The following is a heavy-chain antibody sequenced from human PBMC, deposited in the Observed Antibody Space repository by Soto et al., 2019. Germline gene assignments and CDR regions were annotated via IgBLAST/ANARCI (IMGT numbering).Heavy chain of an antibody. J-gene: IGHJ6*02. CDR2: IYHSGST. V-gene: IGHV4-4*02. CDR3: ARDWRSGYSSPLYYYYGMDV. Sequence: SETLSLTCAVSGGSIISSNWWSWVRQPPGKGLEWIGEIYHSGSTNYNPSLKSRVTISVDKSKNQFSLKLSSVTAADTAVYYCARDWRSGYSSPLYYYYGMDVWGQGTTVTVSS. CDR1: GGSIISSNW. D-gene: IGHD6-19*01.